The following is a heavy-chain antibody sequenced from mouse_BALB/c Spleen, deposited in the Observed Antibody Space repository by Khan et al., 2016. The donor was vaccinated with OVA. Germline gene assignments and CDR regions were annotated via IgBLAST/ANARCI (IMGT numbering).Heavy chain of an antibody. Sequence: VQLQDSGPGLVAPSQSLSITCTISGFSLTNYGVHWVRQPPGKGLEWLVVIWSDGSTTYNSALKSRLTISKDNSKSQVFLKMNSLQTDDTAMYFCARQPYYHYNIMDYGGQGTSVTVSS. V-gene: IGHV2-6-1*01. J-gene: IGHJ4*01. D-gene: IGHD2-10*01. CDR1: GFSLTNYG. CDR3: ARQPYYHYNIMDY. CDR2: IWSDGST.